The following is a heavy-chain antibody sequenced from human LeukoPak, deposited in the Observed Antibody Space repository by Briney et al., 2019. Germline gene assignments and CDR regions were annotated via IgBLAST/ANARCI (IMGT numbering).Heavy chain of an antibody. D-gene: IGHD6-19*01. CDR3: ARHSALNGVAGTLD. Sequence: ASVKVSCKASGYTFTSYDINWVRQATGQGLEWMGWMNPNSGNTGYAQKFQGRVTITRNTSISTAYMELSSLRSEDTAVYYCARHSALNGVAGTLDWGQGTLVTVSS. J-gene: IGHJ4*02. CDR1: GYTFTSYD. CDR2: MNPNSGNT. V-gene: IGHV1-8*03.